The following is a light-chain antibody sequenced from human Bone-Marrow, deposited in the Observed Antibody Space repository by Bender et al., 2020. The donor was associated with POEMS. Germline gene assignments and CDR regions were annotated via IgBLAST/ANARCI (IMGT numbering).Light chain of an antibody. J-gene: IGLJ3*02. Sequence: QSVLTQPPSASGTPGQRVTISCSGGSSNIGAHAVNWYQHLPGTAPKLLIYSSHRRPSEVPDRFSGSRSGTSASLAISGLQSVDEADYYCAVWDDSLNGWVFGGGTTLTVL. CDR1: SSNIGAHA. V-gene: IGLV1-44*01. CDR2: SSH. CDR3: AVWDDSLNGWV.